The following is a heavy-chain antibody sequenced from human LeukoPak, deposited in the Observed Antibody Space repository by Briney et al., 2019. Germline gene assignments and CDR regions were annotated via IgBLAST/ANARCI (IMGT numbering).Heavy chain of an antibody. CDR1: GYTFTSYA. Sequence: ASVKVSCKASGYTFTSYAMHWVRQAPGQGLEWMGWISAYNGNTNYAQKLQGRVTMTTDTSTSTAYMELRSLRSDDTAVYYCARDPGRYCSSTSCYPDYWGQGTLVTVSS. V-gene: IGHV1-18*01. J-gene: IGHJ4*02. D-gene: IGHD2-2*01. CDR2: ISAYNGNT. CDR3: ARDPGRYCSSTSCYPDY.